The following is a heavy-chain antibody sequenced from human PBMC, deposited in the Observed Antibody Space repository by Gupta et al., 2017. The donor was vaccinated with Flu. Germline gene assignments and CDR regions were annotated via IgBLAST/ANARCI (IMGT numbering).Heavy chain of an antibody. Sequence: QVQLVQSGAEVKKPRASVKVSCKASGYTFTSYYMHWVRQAPGQGLERMGIINPRGGSTSYAQKFQGRVTMTRDTSTSTVYMELRSLRSEDTAVYYCARDSITIFGVGSRYYYGMDVWGQGTTVTVSS. CDR3: ARDSITIFGVGSRYYYGMDV. J-gene: IGHJ6*02. D-gene: IGHD3-3*01. V-gene: IGHV1-46*01. CDR1: GYTFTSYY. CDR2: INPRGGST.